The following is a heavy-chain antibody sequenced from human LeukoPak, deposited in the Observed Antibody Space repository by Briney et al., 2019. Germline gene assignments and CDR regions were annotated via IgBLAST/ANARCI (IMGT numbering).Heavy chain of an antibody. D-gene: IGHD2-15*01. V-gene: IGHV3-23*01. J-gene: IGHJ6*02. CDR2: ISGSGNRT. CDR1: GFTSSSYA. Sequence: GGSLRLSCAASGFTSSSYAMSWVRQAPGKGLEWVSSISGSGNRTYYADSVKGRFTISRDNSKNTLFLQMNSLRAEDTAVYYCAKNLYCGGGSCYPSALGMDVWGQGTTVIVSS. CDR3: AKNLYCGGGSCYPSALGMDV.